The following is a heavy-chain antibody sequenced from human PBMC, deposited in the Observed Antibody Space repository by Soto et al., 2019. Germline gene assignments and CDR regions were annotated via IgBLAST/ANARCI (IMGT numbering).Heavy chain of an antibody. CDR2: IYYSGST. CDR3: ARTYSRSWYGGFDP. CDR1: GGSISSYY. V-gene: IGHV4-59*01. D-gene: IGHD6-13*01. Sequence: QVQLQESGPGLVKPSETLSLTCTVSGGSISSYYWSWIRQPPGKGLEWIGYIYYSGSTNYNPSLKSRVTIAVDTSKNQFSLKLSSVTAADTAVYYCARTYSRSWYGGFDPWGQGTLVTVSS. J-gene: IGHJ5*02.